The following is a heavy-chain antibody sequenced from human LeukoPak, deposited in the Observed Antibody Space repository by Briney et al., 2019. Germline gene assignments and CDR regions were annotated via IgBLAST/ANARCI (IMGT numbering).Heavy chain of an antibody. Sequence: GGSLRLSCAASGFTFSSYAMHWVRQAPGKGLEWVAVISYDGSNKYYADSVKGRFTISRDNSKNTLYLQMNSLRAEDTAVYYCASPDLVWLFDYWGQGTLVTVSS. V-gene: IGHV3-30-3*01. CDR1: GFTFSSYA. CDR3: ASPDLVWLFDY. CDR2: ISYDGSNK. D-gene: IGHD3-22*01. J-gene: IGHJ4*02.